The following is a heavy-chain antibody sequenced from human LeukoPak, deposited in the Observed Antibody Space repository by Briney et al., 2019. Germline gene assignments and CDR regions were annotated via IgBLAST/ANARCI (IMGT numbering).Heavy chain of an antibody. J-gene: IGHJ3*02. CDR1: GFTFSSYS. V-gene: IGHV3-48*01. D-gene: IGHD6-6*01. Sequence: PGGSLRLSCAASGFTFSSYSMNWVRQAPGKGLEWVSYISSGSSAIYYADSVKGRFTISRDNSKNTLYLQMNSLRAEDTAVYYCARDGQLVDAFDIWGQGTMVTVSS. CDR3: ARDGQLVDAFDI. CDR2: ISSGSSAI.